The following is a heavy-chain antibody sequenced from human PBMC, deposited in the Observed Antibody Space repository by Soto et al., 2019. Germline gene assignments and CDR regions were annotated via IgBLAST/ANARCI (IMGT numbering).Heavy chain of an antibody. J-gene: IGHJ4*02. V-gene: IGHV4-30-2*01. CDR2: IYHSGST. CDR1: GGSISSGGYS. D-gene: IGHD3-10*01. CDR3: ASTAGGSGSYYPYYFDY. Sequence: SETLSLTCAVSGGSISSGGYSWSWIRQPPGKGLEWIGYIYHSGSTYYNPSLKSRVTISVDRSKNQFSLKPSSVTAADTAVYYCASTAGGSGSYYPYYFDYWGQGTLVTVSS.